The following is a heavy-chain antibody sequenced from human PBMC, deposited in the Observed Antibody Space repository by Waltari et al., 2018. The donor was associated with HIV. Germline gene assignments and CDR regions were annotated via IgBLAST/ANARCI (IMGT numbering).Heavy chain of an antibody. D-gene: IGHD3-3*01. V-gene: IGHV3-74*01. CDR1: GSSFGTQG. CDR3: TRDDYDFWSGSRRDHYYGMDV. Sequence: EVQLVQSGGGLIQRGGSMRLSCEGSGSSFGTQGLHWVREGTGKGLVWVERINSDGSDTKYADSVKGRFTISRDNAKNTLYLQMNSLRPDDTAVYYCTRDDYDFWSGSRRDHYYGMDVWGQGATVTVSS. J-gene: IGHJ6*02. CDR2: INSDGSDT.